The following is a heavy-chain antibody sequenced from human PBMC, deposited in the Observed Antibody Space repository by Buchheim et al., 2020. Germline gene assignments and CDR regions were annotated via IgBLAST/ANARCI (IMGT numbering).Heavy chain of an antibody. V-gene: IGHV1-46*01. J-gene: IGHJ4*02. Sequence: QVQLVQSGAEVKKPGASVRISCKASGYTFTRFYIHWFRQAPGQGLEWMGIINPGGEPITYALKFQGRVTMTRDTSTNTVYMELSSLRSEDTAMYYCARGWGRRFVTAILYHDYWGQGTL. D-gene: IGHD2-21*02. CDR2: INPGGEPI. CDR3: ARGWGRRFVTAILYHDY. CDR1: GYTFTRFY.